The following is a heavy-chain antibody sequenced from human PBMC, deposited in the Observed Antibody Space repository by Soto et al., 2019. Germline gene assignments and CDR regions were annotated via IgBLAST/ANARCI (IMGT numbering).Heavy chain of an antibody. CDR1: LGSISRSKYF. CDR2: IYYTGST. D-gene: IGHD5-12*01. CDR3: ARSAGYSGYDPSFDS. J-gene: IGHJ4*02. V-gene: IGHV4-39*01. Sequence: QLQLQESGPGLVKPSETLSLTCTVSLGSISRSKYFWGWVRQPPGKGLEWIGTIYYTGSTYYNPSLKGRATRAVGTSENQFSLSLSSVSAADTAVYYCARSAGYSGYDPSFDSWGQGTLVIVSS.